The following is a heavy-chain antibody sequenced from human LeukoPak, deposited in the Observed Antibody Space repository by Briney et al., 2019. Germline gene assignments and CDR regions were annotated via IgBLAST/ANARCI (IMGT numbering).Heavy chain of an antibody. CDR3: ARVYDYVWGSYRYDWFDP. CDR2: INSDGSST. J-gene: IGHJ5*02. D-gene: IGHD3-16*02. V-gene: IGHV3-74*01. CDR1: GFTFSSYW. Sequence: GGSLRLSCAASGFTFSSYWMHWVHQAPGKGLVWVSRINSDGSSTSYADSVKGRFTISRDNAKNTLYLQMNSLRAEDTAVYYCARVYDYVWGSYRYDWFDPWGQGTLVTVSS.